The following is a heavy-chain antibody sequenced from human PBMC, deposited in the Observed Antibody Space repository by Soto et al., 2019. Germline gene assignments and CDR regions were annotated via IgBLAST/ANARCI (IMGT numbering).Heavy chain of an antibody. V-gene: IGHV1-3*01. Sequence: ASVKVSCKASGYIFTKYGVHWVRQARGQRLEWMGWINAGDGNTKYSRSFQGRVTITRYTSASTAYMELSSLRSEDTAVYYCVRDGAVAGNINFDLWGQGTLVTVSS. CDR1: GYIFTKYG. CDR2: INAGDGNT. J-gene: IGHJ4*02. D-gene: IGHD6-19*01. CDR3: VRDGAVAGNINFDL.